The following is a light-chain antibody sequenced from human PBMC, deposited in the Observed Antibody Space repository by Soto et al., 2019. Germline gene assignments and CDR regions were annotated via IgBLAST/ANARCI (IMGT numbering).Light chain of an antibody. Sequence: IVLTQSPGTLSLSPGERTTLSCWSSQSVRSYLAWYQQKPGQGPRLLIYGASSRATGVPDRFSASGSATDFSLTIRRLEPEDSAVYYCQQYGYSPPFTLCPGTKVDIK. J-gene: IGKJ3*01. CDR3: QQYGYSPPFT. CDR1: QSVRSY. V-gene: IGKV3-20*01. CDR2: GAS.